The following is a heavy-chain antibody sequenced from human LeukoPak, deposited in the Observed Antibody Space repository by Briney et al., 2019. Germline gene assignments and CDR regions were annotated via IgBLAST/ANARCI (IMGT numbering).Heavy chain of an antibody. D-gene: IGHD6-13*01. J-gene: IGHJ3*02. Sequence: GGSLRLSCAASGFTFSDYYMSWIRQAPGKGLEWASYISSSGSTIYYADSVKGRFTISRDNAKNSLYLQMNSLRAEDTAVYYCARAAAGLLDAFDIWGQGTMVTVSS. CDR3: ARAAAGLLDAFDI. CDR1: GFTFSDYY. CDR2: ISSSGSTI. V-gene: IGHV3-11*01.